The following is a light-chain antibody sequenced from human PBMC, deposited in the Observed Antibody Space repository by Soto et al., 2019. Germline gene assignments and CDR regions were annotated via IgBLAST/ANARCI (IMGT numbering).Light chain of an antibody. J-gene: IGLJ1*01. CDR1: SSDVGAYIY. CDR2: EVN. V-gene: IGLV2-14*03. Sequence: QSVLTQPASVSGSPGQSITISCGGTSSDVGAYIYVSWYQQFPGKARQLTIYEVNNRPSGVSDRFSGSKSDTTAYLTISGLQPEDAADYYCSSYSDSDTKVFGSGTKVPVL. CDR3: SSYSDSDTKV.